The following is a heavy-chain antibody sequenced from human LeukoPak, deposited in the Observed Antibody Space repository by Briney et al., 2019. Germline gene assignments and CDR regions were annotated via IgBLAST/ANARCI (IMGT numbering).Heavy chain of an antibody. CDR2: IKQDGSEK. V-gene: IGHV3-7*03. CDR1: GFTFSSYW. J-gene: IGHJ4*02. Sequence: PGGSLRLSCAASGFTFSSYWMSWVRQAPGKGLEWVANIKQDGSEKYYVDSVKGRFTISRDNAENSLYLQMNSLRAEDTAVYYCARYPVLRFLEYFDYWGQGTLVTVSS. D-gene: IGHD3-3*01. CDR3: ARYPVLRFLEYFDY.